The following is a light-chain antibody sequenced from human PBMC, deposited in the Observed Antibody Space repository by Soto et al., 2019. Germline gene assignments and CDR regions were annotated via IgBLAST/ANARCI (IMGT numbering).Light chain of an antibody. V-gene: IGKV3D-7*01. CDR3: QQDYDFGT. Sequence: EIVMTQSPATLSLSPGERATLSCRASQSVPSSYLSWYQQKPGQAPRLLIYGASTRATGIPARFGGSGSGTDFTLTISSLQPEDFSVYYCQQDYDFGTFGQGTKVEIK. J-gene: IGKJ1*01. CDR2: GAS. CDR1: QSVPSSY.